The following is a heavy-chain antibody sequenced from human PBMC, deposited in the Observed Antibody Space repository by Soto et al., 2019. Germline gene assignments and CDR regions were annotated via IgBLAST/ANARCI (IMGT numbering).Heavy chain of an antibody. J-gene: IGHJ1*01. CDR3: ARDQLQTYFQH. V-gene: IGHV4-31*03. D-gene: IGHD4-4*01. CDR2: IYYSGST. CDR1: GGSISSGGYY. Sequence: PSETLSLTCTVSGGSISSGGYYWSWIRQHPGKGLEWIGYIYYSGSTYYNQSLKSRVTISVDTSKNQFSLKLSSVTAADTAVYYCARDQLQTYFQHWGQGTLVTVSS.